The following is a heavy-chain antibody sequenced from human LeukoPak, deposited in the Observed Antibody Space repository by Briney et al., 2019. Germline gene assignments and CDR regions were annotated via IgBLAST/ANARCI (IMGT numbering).Heavy chain of an antibody. CDR2: THQSGRP. CDR1: GYSISSGYY. V-gene: IGHV4-38-2*02. J-gene: IGHJ4*02. D-gene: IGHD7-27*01. Sequence: SETLSLTCSVSGYSISSGYYWGWIRQPPGKGLEWIGSTHQSGRPSYNPSLKSRVTISVDTSKNQFSLKLSSVTAADTAVYFCARLAWGRLDYWGQGTLVTVSS. CDR3: ARLAWGRLDY.